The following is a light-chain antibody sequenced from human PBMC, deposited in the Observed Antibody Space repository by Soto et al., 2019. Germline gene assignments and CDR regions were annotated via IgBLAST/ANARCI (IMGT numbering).Light chain of an antibody. J-gene: IGKJ3*01. Sequence: DIQLTQSPSSLSASVGDRVTITCQASQDISNHLNWYQQKPGKAPNLLIYDASDLETGVPSRFSGGGSGTFFRFSINSLQPEDIATDYCQKHDGVPLFGPGTKVEIK. CDR3: QKHDGVPL. CDR2: DAS. V-gene: IGKV1-33*01. CDR1: QDISNH.